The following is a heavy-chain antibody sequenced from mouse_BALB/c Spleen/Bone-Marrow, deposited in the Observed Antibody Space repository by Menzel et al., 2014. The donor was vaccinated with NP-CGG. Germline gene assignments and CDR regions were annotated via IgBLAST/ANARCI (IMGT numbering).Heavy chain of an antibody. CDR3: ARRGWLIPYYYAMDY. J-gene: IGHJ4*01. CDR2: ISTYNGNT. V-gene: IGHV1-67*01. D-gene: IGHD2-3*01. Sequence: QVQLQQSGPEVVRPGVSVKISCKGSGYTFIDYAMHWVKQSHAKSLEWIGVISTYNGNTHYNPKFKGKATMTVDKSSSTAYMELARMTSEDSAIYYCARRGWLIPYYYAMDYWGQGTSVTVSS. CDR1: GYTFIDYA.